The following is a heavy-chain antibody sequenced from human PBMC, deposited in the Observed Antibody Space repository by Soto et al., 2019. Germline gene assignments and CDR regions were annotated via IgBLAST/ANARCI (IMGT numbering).Heavy chain of an antibody. CDR3: AKDPGDSSGYALYSSLAFDI. V-gene: IGHV3-23*01. D-gene: IGHD3-22*01. CDR2: ISGSGGST. Sequence: PGGSLRLSCAASGFTFSGYAMSWVRQAPGKGLEWVSAISGSGGSTYYADSVKGRFTISRDNSKNTLYLQMNSLRAEDTAVYYCAKDPGDSSGYALYSSLAFDILGQGTMVTVSS. J-gene: IGHJ3*02. CDR1: GFTFSGYA.